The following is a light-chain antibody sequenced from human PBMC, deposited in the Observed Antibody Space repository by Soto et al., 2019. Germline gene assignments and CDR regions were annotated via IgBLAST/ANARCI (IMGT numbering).Light chain of an antibody. J-gene: IGKJ1*01. V-gene: IGKV1-5*03. Sequence: DIQMTQSPSTLSASVGDRVTITCRASQSINSWLAWYQQKPGKAPKLLIYKASSLESGVPSRFSGSGSGTDFTLTISCLQPDDFATYYCQQYNSYRWTFGQGTKVEIK. CDR2: KAS. CDR3: QQYNSYRWT. CDR1: QSINSW.